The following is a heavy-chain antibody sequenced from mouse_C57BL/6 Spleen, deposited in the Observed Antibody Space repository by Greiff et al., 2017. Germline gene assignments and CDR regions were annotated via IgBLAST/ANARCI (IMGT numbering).Heavy chain of an antibody. J-gene: IGHJ1*03. Sequence: VQLQQPGAELVMPGASVKLSCKASGYTFTSYWMHWVKQRPGQGLEWIGEIDPSDSYTNYNQKFKGKSTLTVDKSSSTAYMQLSSLTSEDSAVYYCARWDYGRYFDVWGTGTTVTVSS. CDR3: ARWDYGRYFDV. V-gene: IGHV1-69*01. D-gene: IGHD1-1*01. CDR1: GYTFTSYW. CDR2: IDPSDSYT.